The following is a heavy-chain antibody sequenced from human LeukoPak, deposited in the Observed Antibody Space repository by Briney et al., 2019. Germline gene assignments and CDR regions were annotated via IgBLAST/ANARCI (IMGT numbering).Heavy chain of an antibody. CDR3: ARDPPPKRITIFGVVIMRVGSGFDY. D-gene: IGHD3-3*01. CDR2: TYYRSKWYN. V-gene: IGHV6-1*01. Sequence: SQTLSLTCAISGDSVSSNSAAWNWIRQSPSRGLEWLGRTYYRSKWYNDYAVSVKSRITINPDTSKNQFSLQLNSVTPEDTAVYYCARDPPPKRITIFGVVIMRVGSGFDYWGQGTLVTVSS. J-gene: IGHJ4*02. CDR1: GDSVSSNSAA.